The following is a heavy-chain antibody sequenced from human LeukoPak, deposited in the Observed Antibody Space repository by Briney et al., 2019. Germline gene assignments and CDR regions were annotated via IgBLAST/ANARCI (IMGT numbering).Heavy chain of an antibody. D-gene: IGHD6-13*01. Sequence: ASVKVSCKASGYTFTGYYMHWVRQAPGQGLEWMGWINPNSGGTNYAQKFQGRVTMTRDTSISTAYMELSRLRSDDTAGYYCARGEGIAAAEGEWGQGTLVTVSS. V-gene: IGHV1-2*02. CDR1: GYTFTGYY. J-gene: IGHJ4*02. CDR2: INPNSGGT. CDR3: ARGEGIAAAEGE.